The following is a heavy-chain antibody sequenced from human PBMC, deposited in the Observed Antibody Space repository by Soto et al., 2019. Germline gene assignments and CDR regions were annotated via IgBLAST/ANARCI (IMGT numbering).Heavy chain of an antibody. J-gene: IGHJ3*02. CDR3: ARELFRNNGVLWGAFDI. Sequence: QVQLVESGGGVVQPGRSLRLSCAGSGFTFNYGMHWVRQAPGKGLEWVAVIWYDGSNKYFADSVKGRFTISRDNSKNTLYLQMNSLRAEDTAVYYCARELFRNNGVLWGAFDIWGQGTMVTVSS. CDR2: IWYDGSNK. V-gene: IGHV3-33*01. D-gene: IGHD2-8*01. CDR1: GFTFNYG.